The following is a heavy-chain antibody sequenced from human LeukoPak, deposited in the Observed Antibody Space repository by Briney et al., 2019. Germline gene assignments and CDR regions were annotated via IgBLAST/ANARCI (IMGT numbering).Heavy chain of an antibody. V-gene: IGHV4-34*01. CDR1: GGSFSGYY. J-gene: IGHJ4*02. CDR3: ARGRIRKQWLRSFDY. CDR2: INHSGST. D-gene: IGHD6-19*01. Sequence: PSETLSLTCAVYGGSFSGYYWSWIRQPPGKGLEWIGEINHSGSTNYNPSLKSRVTISVDTSKNQFSLKLSSVTAADTAVYYCARGRIRKQWLRSFDYWGQGTLVTVSS.